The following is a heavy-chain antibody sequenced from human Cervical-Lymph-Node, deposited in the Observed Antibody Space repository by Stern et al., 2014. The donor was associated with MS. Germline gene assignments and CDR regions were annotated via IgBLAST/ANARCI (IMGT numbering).Heavy chain of an antibody. CDR3: ARSDWFDP. CDR2: IKGDGSST. V-gene: IGHV3-74*02. J-gene: IGHJ5*02. Sequence: EVQLVESGGGLVQPGGSLRLSYSAYGFTFSVYWMHWVRQDPGQGLVWVSRIKGDGSSTTYADSVKGRVTVSRDNAKNTLYLQMDSLRAEDTAVYYCARSDWFDPWGQGTLVTVSS. CDR1: GFTFSVYW.